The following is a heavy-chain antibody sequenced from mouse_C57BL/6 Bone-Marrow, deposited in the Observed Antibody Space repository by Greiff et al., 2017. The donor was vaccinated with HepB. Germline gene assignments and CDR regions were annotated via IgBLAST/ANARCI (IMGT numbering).Heavy chain of an antibody. CDR1: GFNIKDYY. J-gene: IGHJ4*01. D-gene: IGHD2-4*01. CDR2: IDPEDGDT. V-gene: IGHV14-1*01. CDR3: TTPPIYYDYPYAMDY. Sequence: EVQLQQSGAELERPGASVKLSCTASGFNIKDYYMHWVKQRPEQGLEWIGRIDPEDGDTEYAPKFQGKATMTADTSSNTAYLQLSSLTSEDTAVYYCTTPPIYYDYPYAMDYWGQGTSVTVSS.